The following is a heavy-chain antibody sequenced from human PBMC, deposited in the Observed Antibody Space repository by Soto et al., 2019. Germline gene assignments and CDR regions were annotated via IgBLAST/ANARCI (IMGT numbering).Heavy chain of an antibody. CDR1: GGTFSSYA. V-gene: IGHV1-69*01. CDR2: IIPIFGTA. Sequence: QLQLVQSGAEVKKPGSSVKVSCKASGGTFSSYAISWVRQAPGQGLEWMGGIIPIFGTANYAQKFQGRVTITADESTSTAYMELSSLRSEDTAVYYWALEYYYGSGRDPRIDYWGQGALVTFSS. J-gene: IGHJ4*02. D-gene: IGHD3-10*01. CDR3: ALEYYYGSGRDPRIDY.